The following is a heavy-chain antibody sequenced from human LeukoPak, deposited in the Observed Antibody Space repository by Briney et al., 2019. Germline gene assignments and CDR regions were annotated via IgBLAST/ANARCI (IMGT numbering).Heavy chain of an antibody. J-gene: IGHJ6*02. CDR1: GGSFSGYY. CDR3: ARDSVLRFLGHYYYYGMDV. CDR2: INHSGST. Sequence: SETLSLTCAVYGGSFSGYYWSWIRQPPGKGLEWIGEINHSGSTNYNPSLKSRVTISVDTSTNQFSLKLSSVTAADTAVYYCARDSVLRFLGHYYYYGMDVWGQGTTVTVSS. V-gene: IGHV4-34*01. D-gene: IGHD3-3*01.